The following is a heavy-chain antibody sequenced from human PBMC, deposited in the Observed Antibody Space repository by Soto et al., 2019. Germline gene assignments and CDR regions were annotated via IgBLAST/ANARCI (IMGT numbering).Heavy chain of an antibody. CDR3: AHSRPPRLLDH. Sequence: QITLKESGPTLVKPTQTLTLTCTFSGFSLSTSGVGVGWIRQPPGKALEWLALIYWDDDKRYSPSLNSRLTITXXTSKNQVVLTMTNMDPVDTATYYCAHSRPPRLLDHWGQGTLVTVSS. J-gene: IGHJ4*02. CDR1: GFSLSTSGVG. D-gene: IGHD6-6*01. CDR2: IYWDDDK. V-gene: IGHV2-5*02.